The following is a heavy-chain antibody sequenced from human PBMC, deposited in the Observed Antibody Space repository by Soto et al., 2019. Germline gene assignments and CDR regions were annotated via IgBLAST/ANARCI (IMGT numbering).Heavy chain of an antibody. J-gene: IGHJ3*02. D-gene: IGHD3-22*01. V-gene: IGHV3-30*18. Sequence: PGGSLRLSCAASGFTFSSYGMHWVRQAPGKGLEWVAVISYDGSNKYYADSVKGRFTISRDNSKNTLYLQMNSLRAEDTAVYYCAKGQDYYDSSGYYYGDAFDIWGQGTMVTVSS. CDR2: ISYDGSNK. CDR1: GFTFSSYG. CDR3: AKGQDYYDSSGYYYGDAFDI.